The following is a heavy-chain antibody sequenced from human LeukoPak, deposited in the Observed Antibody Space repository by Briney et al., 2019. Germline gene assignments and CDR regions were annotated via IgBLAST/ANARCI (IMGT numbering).Heavy chain of an antibody. J-gene: IGHJ4*02. D-gene: IGHD6-19*01. Sequence: GGSLRLSCAASGFTFSSSSMSWVRQAPGKGLEWVSVISGSGGSTDYADSVKGRFTVSRDNSKNTLYLQINSLRAEDTAVYYCAKGSGWYVWGQGTLVTVSS. CDR2: ISGSGGST. V-gene: IGHV3-23*01. CDR1: GFTFSSSS. CDR3: AKGSGWYV.